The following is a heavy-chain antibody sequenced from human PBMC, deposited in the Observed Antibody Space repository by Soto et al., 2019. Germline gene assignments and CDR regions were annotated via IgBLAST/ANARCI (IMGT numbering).Heavy chain of an antibody. Sequence: LSLTCTVSGGSISSYYWSWIRQPPGKGLEWIGYIYYSGSTNYNPSLKSRVTISVDTSKNQFSLKLSSVTAADTAVYYCASEGYCSSTSCYTSPFDYWGQGTLVTVSS. CDR3: ASEGYCSSTSCYTSPFDY. D-gene: IGHD2-2*02. V-gene: IGHV4-59*01. J-gene: IGHJ4*02. CDR1: GGSISSYY. CDR2: IYYSGST.